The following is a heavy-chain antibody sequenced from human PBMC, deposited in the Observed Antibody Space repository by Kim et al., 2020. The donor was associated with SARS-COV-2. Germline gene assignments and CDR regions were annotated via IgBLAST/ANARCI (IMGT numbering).Heavy chain of an antibody. Sequence: SETLSLTCTVSGGSVSSGSYYWSWIRQPPGKGLEWIGYIYYSGSTNYNPSLKSRVTISVDTSKNQFSLKLSSVTAADTAVYYCAREYMVRGGGFDYWGQG. D-gene: IGHD3-10*01. CDR1: GGSVSSGSYY. CDR3: AREYMVRGGGFDY. J-gene: IGHJ4*02. CDR2: IYYSGST. V-gene: IGHV4-61*01.